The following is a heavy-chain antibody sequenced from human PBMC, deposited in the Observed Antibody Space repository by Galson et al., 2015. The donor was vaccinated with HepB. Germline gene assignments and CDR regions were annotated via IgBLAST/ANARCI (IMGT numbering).Heavy chain of an antibody. CDR2: ISGSGGST. V-gene: IGHV3-23*01. CDR3: ARADCSGGSCYSLYYYGMDV. J-gene: IGHJ6*02. D-gene: IGHD2-15*01. CDR1: GFTFSSYA. Sequence: SLRLSCAASGFTFSSYAMSWVRQAPGKGLEWVSAISGSGGSTYYADSVKGRFTISRDNSKNTLYLQMNSLSAEDTAVYYCARADCSGGSCYSLYYYGMDVWGQGTTVTVSS.